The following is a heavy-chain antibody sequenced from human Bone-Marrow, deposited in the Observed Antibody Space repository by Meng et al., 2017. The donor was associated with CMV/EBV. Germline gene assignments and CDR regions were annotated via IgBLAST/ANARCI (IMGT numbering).Heavy chain of an antibody. D-gene: IGHD3-22*01. J-gene: IGHJ4*02. V-gene: IGHV1-69*12. CDR3: ARDSRDSSGYWVWDY. Sequence: QVLLVQAGAEMKKPGASVKVSCKASGGTFSSYAISWVRQAPGQGLEWMGGIIPIFGTANYAQKFQGRVTITADESTSTAYMELSSLRSEDTAVYYCARDSRDSSGYWVWDYWGQGTLVTVSS. CDR2: IIPIFGTA. CDR1: GGTFSSYA.